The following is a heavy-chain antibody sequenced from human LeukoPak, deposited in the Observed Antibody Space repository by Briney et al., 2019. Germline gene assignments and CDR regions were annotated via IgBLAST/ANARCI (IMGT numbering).Heavy chain of an antibody. V-gene: IGHV1-69*04. J-gene: IGHJ4*02. CDR1: GGTFSSYA. CDR3: ARVVDDSRSDYFDY. CDR2: IIPILGIA. D-gene: IGHD3-22*01. Sequence: EASVKVSCKASGGTFSSYAISWVRQAPGQGLEWMGRIIPILGIANYAQKFQGRVTITADKSTSTAYMGLSSLRSEDTAVYYCARVVDDSRSDYFDYWGQGTLVTVSS.